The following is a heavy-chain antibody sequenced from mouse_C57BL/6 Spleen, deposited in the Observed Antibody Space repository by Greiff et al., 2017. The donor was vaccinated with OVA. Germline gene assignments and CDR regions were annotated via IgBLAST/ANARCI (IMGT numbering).Heavy chain of an antibody. CDR2: IRNKANNHAT. J-gene: IGHJ3*01. V-gene: IGHV6-6*01. D-gene: IGHD2-12*01. Sequence: EVKVEESGGGLVQPGGSMKLSCAASGFTFSDAWMDWVRQSPEKGLEWVAEIRNKANNHATYYAESVKGRFTISRDDSKMSVYRQMNSLRAEDTGIYYCARRGTYDERFAYWGQGTLVTVSA. CDR3: ARRGTYDERFAY. CDR1: GFTFSDAW.